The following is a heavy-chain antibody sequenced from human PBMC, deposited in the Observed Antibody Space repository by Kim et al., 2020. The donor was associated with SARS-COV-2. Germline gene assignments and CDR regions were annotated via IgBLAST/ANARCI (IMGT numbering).Heavy chain of an antibody. V-gene: IGHV3-23*01. CDR3: ANGGRSLYNWFDP. Sequence: YYADYVKGRFTISRGKSKNTVYLQINSLRAEDTAVYYCANGGRSLYNWFDPWGQGTLVTVSS. J-gene: IGHJ5*02. D-gene: IGHD3-10*01.